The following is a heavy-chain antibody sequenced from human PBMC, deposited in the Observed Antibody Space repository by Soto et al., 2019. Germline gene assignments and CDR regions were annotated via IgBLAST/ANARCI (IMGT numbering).Heavy chain of an antibody. D-gene: IGHD6-13*01. CDR3: AKDPYRSSCNHFDY. CDR2: ISYDGSNT. V-gene: IGHV3-30-3*01. CDR1: GFTFSNYA. Sequence: HPAGSLRLSCAASGFTFSNYAMHWVRKDQSKGQEWVAVISYDGSNTYYADSVKGRFIISRDNSKYTLYLQMNSLRAEDTVLFYFAKDPYRSSCNHFDYWGQGTLVTVSS. J-gene: IGHJ4*02.